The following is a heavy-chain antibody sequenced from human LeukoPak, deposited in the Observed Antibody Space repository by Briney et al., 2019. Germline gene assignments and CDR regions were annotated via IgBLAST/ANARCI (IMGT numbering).Heavy chain of an antibody. V-gene: IGHV3-64*01. J-gene: IGHJ5*02. Sequence: PGGSLRLSCAASGFTFSSYAMHWVRQAPGKGLEYVSAISSNGGSTYYANSVKGRFTISRDNSKNTLYLQMGSLRAEDMAVYYCARGSWFDPWGQGTLVTVSS. CDR3: ARGSWFDP. CDR1: GFTFSSYA. CDR2: ISSNGGST.